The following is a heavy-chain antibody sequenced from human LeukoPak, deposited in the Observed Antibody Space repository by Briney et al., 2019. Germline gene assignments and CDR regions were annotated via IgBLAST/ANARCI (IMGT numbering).Heavy chain of an antibody. D-gene: IGHD3-22*01. CDR1: GYTFTGYC. CDR3: ARDRSAVGGSGYYFDVFHI. CDR2: INPNSGGT. Sequence: ASVKVSCKASGYTFTGYCMHWVRQAPGQGLEWMGWINPNSGGTNYAQNFQGRVTMTRDTSISTVYMELSRLRSDDTAVYYCARDRSAVGGSGYYFDVFHIWGQGTMVTVSS. V-gene: IGHV1-2*02. J-gene: IGHJ3*02.